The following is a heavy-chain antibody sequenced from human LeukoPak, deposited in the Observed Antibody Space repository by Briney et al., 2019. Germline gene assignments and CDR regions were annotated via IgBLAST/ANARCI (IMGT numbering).Heavy chain of an antibody. J-gene: IGHJ4*02. CDR3: ATGQLELDY. V-gene: IGHV1-24*01. D-gene: IGHD1-1*01. CDR2: FDPEDGET. Sequence: GASVKVSCKVSGYTLTELSMHWVRQAPGKGLEWMGGFDPEDGETIYAQKFQGRVTITEDTSTDTAYMELSSLRSEDTAVYYCATGQLELDYWGQGTLVTVSS. CDR1: GYTLTELS.